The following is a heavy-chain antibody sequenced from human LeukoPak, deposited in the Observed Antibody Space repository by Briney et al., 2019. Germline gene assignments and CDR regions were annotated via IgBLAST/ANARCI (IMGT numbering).Heavy chain of an antibody. CDR1: GFTLSSYE. Sequence: PGGSLRLSCIASGFTLSSYEMSWIRQAPGKGLEWVSSVDYSGGDTHYADSVMGRFTISRDNSKNTLYPQLNSLSADDTAVYYCARVTGTMVRGRKSYYYMDVWGKGTTVTISS. CDR3: ARVTGTMVRGRKSYYYMDV. D-gene: IGHD3-10*01. CDR2: VDYSGGDT. V-gene: IGHV3-23*01. J-gene: IGHJ6*03.